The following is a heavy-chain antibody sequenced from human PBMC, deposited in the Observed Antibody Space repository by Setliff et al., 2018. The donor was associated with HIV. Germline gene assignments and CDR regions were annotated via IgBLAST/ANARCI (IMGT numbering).Heavy chain of an antibody. CDR1: GASILSSGGHF. D-gene: IGHD6-13*01. CDR3: AGSYGSSWFAPFDY. J-gene: IGHJ4*02. CDR2: IYYSGNT. Sequence: SETLSLTCTVSGASILSSGGHFWGWIRQPPGRGLEWIGSIYYSGNTYYSPSLMSRVTISVDTSMNQFSLRLDSLTAADTAMYYCAGSYGSSWFAPFDYWGQGTLVTVSS. V-gene: IGHV4-39*01.